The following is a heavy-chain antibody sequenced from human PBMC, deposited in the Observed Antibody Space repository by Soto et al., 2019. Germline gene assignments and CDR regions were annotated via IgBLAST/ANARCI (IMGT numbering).Heavy chain of an antibody. J-gene: IGHJ4*02. V-gene: IGHV3-66*01. CDR3: ARGVNTFDY. CDR1: GFTVSSNY. CDR2: VYSGGTT. D-gene: IGHD2-8*01. Sequence: PGGSLRLSCAASGFTVSSNYMSWVRQSPGKGLEWVSVVYSGGTTKYADSVKGRFTISRDNSKNTVYLQLNSLRAEDTAVYYCARGVNTFDYWGQGTLVTVSS.